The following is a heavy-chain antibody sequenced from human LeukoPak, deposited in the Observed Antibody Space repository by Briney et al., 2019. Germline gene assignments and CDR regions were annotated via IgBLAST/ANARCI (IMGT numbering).Heavy chain of an antibody. CDR1: GYTFTDYY. J-gene: IGHJ3*02. V-gene: IGHV1-2*02. CDR2: INPNSGAT. CDR3: ASLIRITIFGVVIISDAFDI. D-gene: IGHD3-3*01. Sequence: ASVKVSCKTSGYTFTDYYMYWVRQAPGQGLEWMGWINPNSGATNHAQKFQGRVTMTRDTSISTAYMELSRLRSDDTAVYYCASLIRITIFGVVIISDAFDIWGQGTMVTVSS.